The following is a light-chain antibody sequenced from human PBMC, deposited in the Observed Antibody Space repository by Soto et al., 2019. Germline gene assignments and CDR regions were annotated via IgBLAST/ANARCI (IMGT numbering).Light chain of an antibody. CDR1: QTISSW. V-gene: IGKV1-5*03. J-gene: IGKJ1*01. Sequence: DIQMTQSPSTLSGSVGDRVTITCRASQTISSWLAWYQQKLGKAPKLLIYKASTLKSGVPSRFSGSGSGTEFTLTISSLEPEDFAIYYCQHYNSYPKTFGQGTKVELK. CDR2: KAS. CDR3: QHYNSYPKT.